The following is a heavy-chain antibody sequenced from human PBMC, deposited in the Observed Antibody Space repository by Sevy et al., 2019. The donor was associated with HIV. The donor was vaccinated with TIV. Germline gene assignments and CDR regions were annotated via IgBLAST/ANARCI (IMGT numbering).Heavy chain of an antibody. CDR2: IWYAGSNK. CDR3: ARQQLKRSDF. D-gene: IGHD1-1*01. CDR1: GFTFGGNG. V-gene: IGHV3-33*08. Sequence: GGSLRLSCTASGFTFGGNGMHWVRQAPGKGLEWVAVIWYAGSNKYYADSVKGRFTISRDNTKNSLFLQMNSLRPEDTAVYYCARQQLKRSDFWGQGALVTVSS. J-gene: IGHJ4*02.